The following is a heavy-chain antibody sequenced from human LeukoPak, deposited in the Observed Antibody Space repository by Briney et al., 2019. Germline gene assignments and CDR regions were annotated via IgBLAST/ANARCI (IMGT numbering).Heavy chain of an antibody. CDR3: AKTHIAAAGRGFFDY. CDR2: ISYDGSNK. CDR1: GFTFSSYA. Sequence: PGRSLRLSCAASGFTFSSYAMHWVRQAPGKGLEWVAVISYDGSNKYYADSVKGRFTISRDNSKNTLYLQMNSLRAEDTAVYYCAKTHIAAAGRGFFDYWGQGTLVTVSS. D-gene: IGHD6-13*01. J-gene: IGHJ4*02. V-gene: IGHV3-30*04.